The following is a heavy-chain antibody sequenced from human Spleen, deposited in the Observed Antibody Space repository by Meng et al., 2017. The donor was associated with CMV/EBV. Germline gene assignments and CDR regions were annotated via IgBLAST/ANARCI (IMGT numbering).Heavy chain of an antibody. CDR1: GFTFSSYA. Sequence: GESLKISCAASGFTFSSYAMHWVRQAPGKGLEWVVVISYDGSNKYYADSVKGRFSISRDNSKHTLYLHMSSLRAEDTALYYCAKASNYDILTVGTWFDPWGQGTLVTVSS. D-gene: IGHD3-9*01. CDR3: AKASNYDILTVGTWFDP. CDR2: ISYDGSNK. J-gene: IGHJ5*02. V-gene: IGHV3-30*04.